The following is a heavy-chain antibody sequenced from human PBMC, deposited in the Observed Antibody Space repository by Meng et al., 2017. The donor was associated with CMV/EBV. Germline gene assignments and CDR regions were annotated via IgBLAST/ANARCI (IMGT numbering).Heavy chain of an antibody. CDR2: IYSGGSST. Sequence: GGSLRFSCAASGFTFSSYAMSWVRQAPGKGLEWVSVIYSGGSSTYYADSVKGRFTISRDNSKNTLYLQMNSLRAEDTAVYYCAKDNSSYDSSGYLDYWGQGTLVTVSS. D-gene: IGHD3-22*01. CDR3: AKDNSSYDSSGYLDY. J-gene: IGHJ4*02. CDR1: GFTFSSYA. V-gene: IGHV3-23*03.